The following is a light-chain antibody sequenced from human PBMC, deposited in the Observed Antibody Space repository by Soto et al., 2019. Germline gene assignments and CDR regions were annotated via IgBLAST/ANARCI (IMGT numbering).Light chain of an antibody. V-gene: IGLV2-23*03. CDR3: YSFAGSTTFSYV. J-gene: IGLJ1*01. CDR2: EGT. CDR1: SSDVVTYNL. Sequence: QSVLTQPASVSGSPGQSISISCTGTSSDVVTYNLVSWYQQHPGKAPTVLIYEGTKRPSGVSNRFSGSKSGNTASLTISGLQTEDEADYYCYSFAGSTTFSYVFXPGTKVTVL.